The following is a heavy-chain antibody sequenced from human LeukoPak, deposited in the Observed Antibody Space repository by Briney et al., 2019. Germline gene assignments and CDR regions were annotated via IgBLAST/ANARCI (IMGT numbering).Heavy chain of an antibody. CDR2: INGFNGAA. CDR1: GYNFAVCG. V-gene: IGHV1-18*01. CDR3: ARGGGVGATIDY. Sequence: GASVKVSCKASGYNFAVCGMTWVRQAPGQGLEWMGWINGFNGAANYAQTLQGRVTMTTDKSTATAYLELTSLKSVDTAIYFCARGGGVGATIDYWGQGTLVTVSS. J-gene: IGHJ4*02. D-gene: IGHD1-26*01.